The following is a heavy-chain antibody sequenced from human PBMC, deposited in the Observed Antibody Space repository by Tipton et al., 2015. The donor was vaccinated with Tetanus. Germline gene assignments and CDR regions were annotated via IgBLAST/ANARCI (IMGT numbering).Heavy chain of an antibody. CDR1: GASLRGGDYH. Sequence: TLSLTCTVSGASLRGGDYHWSWIRQPPGKGLEWLAYIPGSGTTNSHYYLKSRITMTLETSRNQFSLTLTSVTPADTAVYYCARAKYDSFKEGPFDSWGQGSLVIVSS. V-gene: IGHV4-61*08. CDR2: IPGSGTT. J-gene: IGHJ4*02. CDR3: ARAKYDSFKEGPFDS. D-gene: IGHD2/OR15-2a*01.